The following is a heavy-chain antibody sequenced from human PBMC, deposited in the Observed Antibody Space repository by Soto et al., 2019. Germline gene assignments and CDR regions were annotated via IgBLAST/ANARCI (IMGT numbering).Heavy chain of an antibody. CDR1: GYTFTSYA. Sequence: QVQLVQSGAEEKKPGASVKVSCKASGYTFTSYAMHWVRQAPGQRLEWMGWINAGNGNTKYSQKFQGRVTITRDTSASTAETELSSLRSQDTAVYYCARSIVVVTALDYWCQGTLVTVSS. D-gene: IGHD2-21*02. CDR2: INAGNGNT. CDR3: ARSIVVVTALDY. J-gene: IGHJ4*02. V-gene: IGHV1-3*05.